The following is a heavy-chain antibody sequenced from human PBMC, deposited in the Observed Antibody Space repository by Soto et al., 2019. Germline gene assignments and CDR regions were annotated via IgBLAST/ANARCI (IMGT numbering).Heavy chain of an antibody. J-gene: IGHJ4*02. D-gene: IGHD2-15*01. CDR3: ARVGLYCSGGSCYLNFDY. V-gene: IGHV4-4*02. Sequence: QVQLQESGPGLVKPSGTLSLTCAVSGGSISSSNWWSWVRQPPGKGLEWIGEIYHSGSTNYNPSLKSRVTISVVKSKNQFSLKLSSVTAADTAVYYCARVGLYCSGGSCYLNFDYWGQGTLVTVSS. CDR2: IYHSGST. CDR1: GGSISSSNW.